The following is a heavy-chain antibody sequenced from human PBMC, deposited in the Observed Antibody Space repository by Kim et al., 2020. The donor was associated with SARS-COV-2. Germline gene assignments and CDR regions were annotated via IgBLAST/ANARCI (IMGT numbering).Heavy chain of an antibody. V-gene: IGHV4-59*13. CDR1: GGSISNYY. Sequence: SETLSLTCTVSGGSISNYYWSWIRQPPGKGLEWIGYIYYSGSTIYNPSLESRVTISLATSMDQFSLNLNSVTAADTAVYYCARAWGGYYYASSGSHNWFDPWGQGTLVIVST. J-gene: IGHJ5*02. CDR2: IYYSGST. D-gene: IGHD3-22*01. CDR3: ARAWGGYYYASSGSHNWFDP.